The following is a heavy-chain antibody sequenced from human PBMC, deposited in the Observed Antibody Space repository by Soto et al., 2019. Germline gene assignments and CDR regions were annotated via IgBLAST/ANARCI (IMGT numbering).Heavy chain of an antibody. V-gene: IGHV4-4*02. CDR3: VMELGYCNGSSCYSLGAFDI. CDR1: GGSISSSNW. D-gene: IGHD2-15*01. Sequence: QVQLQESGPGLVKPSGTLSLTCAVSGGSISSSNWWSWVRQPPGKGLEWIGEIYHSGSTNYNPSLSRRVIIFVDKSENHFLLKLSSVTAADTAVYYCVMELGYCNGSSCYSLGAFDIWGRETMLTVSS. J-gene: IGHJ3*02. CDR2: IYHSGST.